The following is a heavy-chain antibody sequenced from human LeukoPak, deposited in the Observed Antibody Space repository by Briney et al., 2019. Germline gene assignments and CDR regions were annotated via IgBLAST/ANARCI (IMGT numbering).Heavy chain of an antibody. CDR3: ARGFGSGSYYNY. V-gene: IGHV4-34*01. J-gene: IGHJ4*02. CDR1: GGSLSGYY. D-gene: IGHD3-10*01. CDR2: INHSGST. Sequence: SETLSLTCTVYGGSLSGYYWSWIGQPPGKGLEWIGEINHSGSTNYNPSLKSRVTISVDTSKNQFSLKLSSVTAADTAVYYCARGFGSGSYYNYWGQATLVTVSS.